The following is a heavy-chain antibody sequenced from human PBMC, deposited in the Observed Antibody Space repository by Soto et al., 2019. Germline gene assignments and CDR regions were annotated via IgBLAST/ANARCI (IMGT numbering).Heavy chain of an antibody. CDR2: IEWNDDK. J-gene: IGHJ6*02. CDR1: GFSSTTTGMC. V-gene: IGHV2-70*13. Sequence: AGPTLGNPTQSLRLTCTFSGFSSTTTGMCVSWIRQPPGKALEWLALIEWNDDKYYSASLKTRLTISKDTFENQVVLTMTNLDPVDTATYYCARSIRGLRRYYGMDVWRQGTTVTLSS. D-gene: IGHD2-15*01. CDR3: ARSIRGLRRYYGMDV.